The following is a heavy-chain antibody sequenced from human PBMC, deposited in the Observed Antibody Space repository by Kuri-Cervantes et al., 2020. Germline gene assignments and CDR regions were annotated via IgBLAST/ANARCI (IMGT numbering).Heavy chain of an antibody. D-gene: IGHD3-22*01. Sequence: SETLSLTCTVSGGSISSYYWSWIRQPPGKGLEWIGYIYYSGSTNYNPSLKSRVTISVDTSKNQFSPKLSSVTAADTAVYYCARYYYDSSGYYRFDYWGQGTLVTDSS. CDR2: IYYSGST. J-gene: IGHJ4*02. CDR3: ARYYYDSSGYYRFDY. CDR1: GGSISSYY. V-gene: IGHV4-59*01.